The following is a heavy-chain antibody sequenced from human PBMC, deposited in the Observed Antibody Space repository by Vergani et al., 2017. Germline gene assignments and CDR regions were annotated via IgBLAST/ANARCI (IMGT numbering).Heavy chain of an antibody. V-gene: IGHV4-34*01. J-gene: IGHJ4*02. D-gene: IGHD3-10*01. Sequence: QVQLQQWGAGLLKPSETLSLTCAVYGGSFSGYYWSWIRQPPGKGLEWIGEINHSGSTNYNPSLKSRVTISVDTTKNQFSLKLSAVTDADTAVYYCAGGNYYGSGSDYRVKKYFDYWGQGTLVTVSS. CDR1: GGSFSGYY. CDR2: INHSGST. CDR3: AGGNYYGSGSDYRVKKYFDY.